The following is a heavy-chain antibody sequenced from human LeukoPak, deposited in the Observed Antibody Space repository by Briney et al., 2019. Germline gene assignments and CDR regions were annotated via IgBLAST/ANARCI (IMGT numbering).Heavy chain of an antibody. CDR2: IHPSGST. CDR1: GDSISSYY. CDR3: ARGPPPDFDF. J-gene: IGHJ4*02. V-gene: IGHV4-4*07. Sequence: SETLSLTCTVSGDSISSYYWSWIRQPAGKGLEWIGRIHPSGSTNYNPSLKSRVTLSVDTSKNQFSLKLSSVTAADTAVCYCARGPPPDFDFWGRGTLVTVSS.